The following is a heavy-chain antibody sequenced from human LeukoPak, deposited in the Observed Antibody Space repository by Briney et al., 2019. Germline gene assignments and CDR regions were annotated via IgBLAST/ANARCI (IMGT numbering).Heavy chain of an antibody. Sequence: SETLSLTCTVSGDSISSSDYYWSWIRQPAGKGLEWIGRISSSGSTNYNPSLKSRVTISVDTSKNQFSLKLSSVTAADTAVYYCARVITSGLYYFAYWGQGTLVTVSS. CDR3: ARVITSGLYYFAY. CDR1: GDSISSSDYY. D-gene: IGHD6-19*01. J-gene: IGHJ4*02. V-gene: IGHV4-61*02. CDR2: ISSSGST.